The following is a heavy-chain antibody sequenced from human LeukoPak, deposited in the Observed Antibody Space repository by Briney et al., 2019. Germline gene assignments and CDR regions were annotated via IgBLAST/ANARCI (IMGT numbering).Heavy chain of an antibody. J-gene: IGHJ3*02. V-gene: IGHV3-43*02. CDR1: GFTFADSA. Sequence: QPGGSLRLSCAASGFTFADSAMHWVRQVPGKGLEWVSLISGDGANTYYVDSVKGRFTISRDNSKKSLYLQMNSLTTEDTALYYCAKPIYGGNTGDAFHIWGQGAMVTVSS. CDR2: ISGDGANT. CDR3: AKPIYGGNTGDAFHI. D-gene: IGHD4-23*01.